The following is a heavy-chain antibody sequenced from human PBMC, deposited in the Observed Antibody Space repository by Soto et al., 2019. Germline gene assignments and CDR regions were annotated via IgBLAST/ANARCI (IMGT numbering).Heavy chain of an antibody. CDR1: GYTFTSYG. CDR3: ARDLLLPRSSDY. V-gene: IGHV1-18*01. Sequence: ASVKVSCKASGYTFTSYGISWVRQAPGQGLEWMGWISAYNGNTSYAQKLQGRVTMTTDTSTSTAYMELRSLRSDDTAVYYCARDLLLPRSSDYWGQGTLVTVSS. D-gene: IGHD3-22*01. J-gene: IGHJ4*02. CDR2: ISAYNGNT.